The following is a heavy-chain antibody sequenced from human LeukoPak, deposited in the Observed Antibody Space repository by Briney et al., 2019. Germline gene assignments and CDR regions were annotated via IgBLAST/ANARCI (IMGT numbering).Heavy chain of an antibody. V-gene: IGHV3-33*01. CDR3: ARDGDPTTVTPDY. D-gene: IGHD4-17*01. CDR1: GFTFSSYG. Sequence: GRSLRLSCAASGFTFSSYGMHWVRQAPGKGLEWVAVIWYDGSNKYYADSVKGRFTISRDNSKSTLYLQMNSLRAEDTAVYYCARDGDPTTVTPDYWGQGTLVTVSS. CDR2: IWYDGSNK. J-gene: IGHJ4*02.